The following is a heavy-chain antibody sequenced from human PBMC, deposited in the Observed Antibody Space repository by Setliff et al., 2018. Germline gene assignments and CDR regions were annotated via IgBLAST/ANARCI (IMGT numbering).Heavy chain of an antibody. CDR2: IYYRGDT. CDR3: ARTGTYRYFDY. J-gene: IGHJ4*02. Sequence: PSETLSLTCTVSGASLNSGTYYWGWIRQPPGKGLEWTGRIYYRGDTYYNPSLKGRLTISVDTAQNQFSLRLTSVTAADTAVYYCARTGTYRYFDYWGQGALVTVSS. CDR1: GASLNSGTYY. V-gene: IGHV4-39*01. D-gene: IGHD1-1*01.